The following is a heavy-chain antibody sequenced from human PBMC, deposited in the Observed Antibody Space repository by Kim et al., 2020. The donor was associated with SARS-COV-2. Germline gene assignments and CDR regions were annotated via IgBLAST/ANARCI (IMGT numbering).Heavy chain of an antibody. V-gene: IGHV3-48*01. CDR2: ISSSSSTI. CDR1: TISSYS. CDR3: AHMGTIVVVPAAKFGY. Sequence: TISSYSMNWVRQAPGKGLEWVSYISSSSSTIYYAESVKGRFTISRDNAKNSLYLQMNSLRAEDTAVYYCAHMGTIVVVPAAKFGYWGQGTLAT. D-gene: IGHD2-2*01. J-gene: IGHJ4*02.